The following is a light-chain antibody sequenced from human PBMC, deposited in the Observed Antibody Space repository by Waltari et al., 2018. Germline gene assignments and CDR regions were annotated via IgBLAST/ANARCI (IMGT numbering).Light chain of an antibody. Sequence: SYELTQPPSVSVSPGQTARITCSGDALPKKHAYWYQQKSGQAPVLVIYDDNKRPSGIPERIAGSSSGTMATLTISGAQVEDEADYYCYSKDSSGNPVFGGGTKLTVL. V-gene: IGLV3-10*01. CDR3: YSKDSSGNPV. CDR1: ALPKKH. CDR2: DDN. J-gene: IGLJ2*01.